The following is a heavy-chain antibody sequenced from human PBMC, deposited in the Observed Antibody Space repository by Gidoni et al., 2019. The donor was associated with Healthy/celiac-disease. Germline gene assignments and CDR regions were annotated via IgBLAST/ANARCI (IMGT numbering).Heavy chain of an antibody. D-gene: IGHD1-26*01. CDR2: ISSSGSTI. J-gene: IGHJ4*02. CDR3: ARSFGSYYVGPHFDY. CDR1: GFTFSSYE. V-gene: IGHV3-48*03. Sequence: EVQLVESGGGLVQPGGSLRLSCAASGFTFSSYEMNWVRQAPGKGLEWVSYISSSGSTIYYADSVKGRFTISRDNAKNSLYLQMNSLRAEDTAVYYCARSFGSYYVGPHFDYWGQGTLVTVSS.